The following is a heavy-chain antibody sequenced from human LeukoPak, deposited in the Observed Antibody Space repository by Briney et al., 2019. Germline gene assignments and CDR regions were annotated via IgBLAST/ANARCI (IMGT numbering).Heavy chain of an antibody. V-gene: IGHV4-30-4*01. CDR3: ASRDPFFGELSPPRY. Sequence: KASETLSLTCTVSGGSISSGDYYWSWIRQPPGKGLEWIGYIYYSGSTYYNPSLKSRVTISVDTSKNQFSLKLSSVTAADTAVYYCASRDPFFGELSPPRYWGQGTLVTVSS. CDR1: GGSISSGDYY. D-gene: IGHD3-10*01. CDR2: IYYSGST. J-gene: IGHJ4*02.